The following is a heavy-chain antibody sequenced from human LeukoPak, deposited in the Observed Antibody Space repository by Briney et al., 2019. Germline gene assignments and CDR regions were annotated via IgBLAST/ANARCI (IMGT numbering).Heavy chain of an antibody. CDR3: AKDLSLYVGRQSGASKYYDILTGYYPDAFDI. J-gene: IGHJ3*02. Sequence: PGGSLRLSCAASGFTFSSYAMSWVRQAPGKGLEWVSAISGSGGSTYYADSVKGRFTISRDNSKNTLYLQMNSLRAEDTAVYYCAKDLSLYVGRQSGASKYYDILTGYYPDAFDIWGQGPMVTVSS. CDR1: GFTFSSYA. D-gene: IGHD3-9*01. CDR2: ISGSGGST. V-gene: IGHV3-23*01.